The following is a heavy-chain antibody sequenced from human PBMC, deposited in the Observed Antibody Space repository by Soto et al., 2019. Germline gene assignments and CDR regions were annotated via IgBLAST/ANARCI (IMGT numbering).Heavy chain of an antibody. CDR2: IIPIFGTA. D-gene: IGHD1-26*01. Sequence: SVKVSCKASGGTFSSYAISWVRQAPGQGLEWMGGIIPIFGTANYAQKFQGRVTITADESTSTAYMELSSLRSEDTAVYYCARGGVGWELPFDYWGQGTLVTVSS. CDR1: GGTFSSYA. V-gene: IGHV1-69*13. CDR3: ARGGVGWELPFDY. J-gene: IGHJ4*02.